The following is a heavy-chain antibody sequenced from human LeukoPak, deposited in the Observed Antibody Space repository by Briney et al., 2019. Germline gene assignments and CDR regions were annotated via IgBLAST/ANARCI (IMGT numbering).Heavy chain of an antibody. CDR1: GGSISSSSYY. J-gene: IGHJ6*04. D-gene: IGHD4-11*01. CDR3: ASLHLMDV. V-gene: IGHV4-39*01. CDR2: IYYSGST. Sequence: ASETLSLTCTVSGGSISSSSYYWGWIRQPPGKGLEWIGSIYYSGSTYYNPSLKSRVTISVDTSKNQFSLKLSSVTAADTAVYYCASLHLMDVWGKGTTVTVSS.